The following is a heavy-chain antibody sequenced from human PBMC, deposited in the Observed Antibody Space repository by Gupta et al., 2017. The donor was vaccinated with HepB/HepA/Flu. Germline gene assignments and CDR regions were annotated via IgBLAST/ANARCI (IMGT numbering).Heavy chain of an antibody. D-gene: IGHD3-10*01. V-gene: IGHV3-23*01. CDR1: SYA. Sequence: SYAMSWVRQAPGKGLEWVSGISGSGGSTFYADSVKGRFTLSRDNSKNTLYLQMNSLRAEDTAVYYCAKDYRVTMVRGVFENWGQGTLVTVSS. CDR3: AKDYRVTMVRGVFEN. J-gene: IGHJ4*02. CDR2: ISGSGGST.